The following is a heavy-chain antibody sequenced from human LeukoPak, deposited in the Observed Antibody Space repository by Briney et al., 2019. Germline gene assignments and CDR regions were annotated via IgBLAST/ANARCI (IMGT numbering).Heavy chain of an antibody. D-gene: IGHD2-15*01. Sequence: GGSLRLSCAASGFTFSSNAMSWVRQAPGKGLEWVAVISYDGSNKYYADSVKGRFTISRDNSKNTLYLQMNSLRAEDTAVYYCADLAATFEFDYWGQGTLVTVSS. CDR2: ISYDGSNK. V-gene: IGHV3-30*03. CDR1: GFTFSSNA. J-gene: IGHJ4*02. CDR3: ADLAATFEFDY.